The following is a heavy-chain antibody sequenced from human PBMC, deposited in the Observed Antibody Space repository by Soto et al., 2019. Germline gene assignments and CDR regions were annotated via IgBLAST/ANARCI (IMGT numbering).Heavy chain of an antibody. D-gene: IGHD6-13*01. CDR2: IYHSGST. CDR3: ASRPDSSSWYYYYYGMDV. V-gene: IGHV4-4*02. J-gene: IGHJ6*02. Sequence: SETLSLTCAVSGGSISSSNWWSWVRQPPGKGLEWIGEIYHSGSTNYNPSLKSRVTISVDKSKNQFSLKLSSVTAADTAVYYCASRPDSSSWYYYYYGMDVWGQGTTVTVSS. CDR1: GGSISSSNW.